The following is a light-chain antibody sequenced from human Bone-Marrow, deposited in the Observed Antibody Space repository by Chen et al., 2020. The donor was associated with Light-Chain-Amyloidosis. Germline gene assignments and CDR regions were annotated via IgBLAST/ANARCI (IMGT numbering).Light chain of an antibody. CDR3: QVWDRSSNRPV. CDR2: DDS. J-gene: IGLJ3*02. V-gene: IGLV3-21*02. CDR1: NIGSTS. Sequence: SYVLTQPSSVSVAPGQTATIACGGNNIGSTSVHWYQQTPGQAPLLVVYDDSDRLSGIPERLSGSNSGNTATLSISRVEAGNEAEYYCQVWDRSSNRPVFGGGTKLTVL.